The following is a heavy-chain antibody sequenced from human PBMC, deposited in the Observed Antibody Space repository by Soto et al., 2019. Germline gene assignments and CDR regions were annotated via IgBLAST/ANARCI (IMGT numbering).Heavy chain of an antibody. V-gene: IGHV4-34*01. CDR3: ARGHQSGYYGSGSYDY. Sequence: SETLSLTCAVYGVSSSGSYWSWIRQPPGKGLEWIGEINSGSTKYNPSLESRVTISVDTSKNQISLKLTAVTAADTAFYYCARGHQSGYYGSGSYDYWGQGTQVTVSS. J-gene: IGHJ4*02. D-gene: IGHD3-10*01. CDR2: INSGST. CDR1: GVSSSGSY.